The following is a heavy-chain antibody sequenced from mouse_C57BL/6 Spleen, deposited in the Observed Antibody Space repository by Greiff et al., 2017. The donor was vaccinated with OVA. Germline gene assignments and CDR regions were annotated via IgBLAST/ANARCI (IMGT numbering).Heavy chain of an antibody. J-gene: IGHJ4*01. CDR1: GFTFSDFY. CDR3: ARDAYAMDY. V-gene: IGHV7-1*01. CDR2: SRNKANDYTT. Sequence: DVKLVESGGGLVQSGRSLRLSCATSGFTFSDFYMEWVRQAPGKGLEWIAASRNKANDYTTEYSASVKGRFIVSRDTSQSILYLQMNALRAEDTAIYYCARDAYAMDYWGQGTSVTVSS.